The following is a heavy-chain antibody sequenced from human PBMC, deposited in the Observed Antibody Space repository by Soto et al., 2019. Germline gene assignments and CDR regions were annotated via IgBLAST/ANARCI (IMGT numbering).Heavy chain of an antibody. J-gene: IGHJ4*02. CDR2: ISNDGKNE. V-gene: IGHV3-30*04. D-gene: IGHD3-16*01. Sequence: QVHLVESGGGVVQPGRSLRLSCAASGFTFSDYNMYWVRQAPGKGLEWVAIISNDGKNEYYADSVKGRCTISRDNSKNTVFLQMDSLRVEDTAVFYCLSQLGVDSWGQGTLVTVSS. CDR1: GFTFSDYN. CDR3: LSQLGVDS.